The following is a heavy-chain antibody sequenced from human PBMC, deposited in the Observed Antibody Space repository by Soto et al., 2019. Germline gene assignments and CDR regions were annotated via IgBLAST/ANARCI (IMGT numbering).Heavy chain of an antibody. CDR2: IYYSGGT. Sequence: SETLSLTCTVSGGSISSGDYYWSWIRQPPGKGLEWIGYIYYSGGTYYNPSLKSRVTISVDTSKNQFSLKLSSVTAADTAVYYCARGVHYHDSSGYPEYFHHWGQGTLVTVSS. CDR3: ARGVHYHDSSGYPEYFHH. V-gene: IGHV4-30-4*01. J-gene: IGHJ1*01. D-gene: IGHD3-22*01. CDR1: GGSISSGDYY.